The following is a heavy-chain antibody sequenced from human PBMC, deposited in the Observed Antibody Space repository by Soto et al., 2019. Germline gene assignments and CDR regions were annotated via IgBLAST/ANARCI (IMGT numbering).Heavy chain of an antibody. CDR3: ATSYGSGYRAFDY. V-gene: IGHV1-69*04. Sequence: QVQLVQSGAEVKRPESSVKVSCKASGDTFSFYSINWVRQAPGLGLEWMGRVNPILSMSNYAQRFQGRVTTTADKSTSTAYMELSGLRSEDTAMYYCATSYGSGYRAFDYWGQGALVTVSS. D-gene: IGHD3-10*01. CDR2: VNPILSMS. J-gene: IGHJ4*02. CDR1: GDTFSFYS.